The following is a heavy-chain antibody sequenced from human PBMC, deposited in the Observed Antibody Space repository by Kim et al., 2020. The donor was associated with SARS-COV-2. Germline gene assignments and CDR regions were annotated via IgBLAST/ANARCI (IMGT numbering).Heavy chain of an antibody. J-gene: IGHJ4*02. V-gene: IGHV3-21*01. CDR2: ISSSSSYI. Sequence: GGSLRLSCAASGFTFSSYSMNWVRQAPGKGLEWVSSISSSSSYIYYADSVKGRFTISRDNAKNSLYLQMNGLSAEDTAVYYCARDLLGPNYYDSSGYYPRGYWGQGTLVTVSS. D-gene: IGHD3-22*01. CDR1: GFTFSSYS. CDR3: ARDLLGPNYYDSSGYYPRGY.